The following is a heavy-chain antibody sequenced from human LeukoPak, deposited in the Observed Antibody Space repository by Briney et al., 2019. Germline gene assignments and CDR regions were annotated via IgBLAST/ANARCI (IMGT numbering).Heavy chain of an antibody. V-gene: IGHV5-51*01. D-gene: IGHD7-27*01. CDR2: IHPNDAST. J-gene: IGHJ4*02. Sequence: GESLQISCKGSGYKFASHWIGWVRQMSGKGLEWMAIIHPNDASTIYSPSFQGQVTISADKSINTAYLQWSTLKASDTAIYYCARHNNWGFDYWDRGTLLTVSS. CDR1: GYKFASHW. CDR3: ARHNNWGFDY.